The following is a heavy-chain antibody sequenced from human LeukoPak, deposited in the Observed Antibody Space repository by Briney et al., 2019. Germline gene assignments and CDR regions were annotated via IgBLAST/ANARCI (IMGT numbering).Heavy chain of an antibody. CDR1: GFTFSDYY. CDR3: AREHSSGWYAIDY. J-gene: IGHJ4*02. D-gene: IGHD6-19*01. Sequence: TGGSLRLSCAASGFTFSDYYMSWIRQAPGKGLEWVSYISSSSYTNYADSVKGRFTISRDNARNSLYLQMNSLRAEDTAVYYCAREHSSGWYAIDYWGQGTLVTVSS. V-gene: IGHV3-11*05. CDR2: ISSSSYT.